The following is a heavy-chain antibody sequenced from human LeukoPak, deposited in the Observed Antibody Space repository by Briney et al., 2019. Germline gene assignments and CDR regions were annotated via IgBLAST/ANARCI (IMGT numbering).Heavy chain of an antibody. V-gene: IGHV3-23*01. D-gene: IGHD6-6*01. CDR1: GFTFSSNA. J-gene: IGHJ6*02. CDR2: ISGGGGST. Sequence: GGSLRLSCAASGFTFSSNAMSWVRQAPGKGLEWVSAISGGGGSTYYADSVKGRFTISRDNSKNTLYLQMNSLRDEDTAVYYCSKPLDPVYYYGMVVWRQGTTVSVSS. CDR3: SKPLDPVYYYGMVV.